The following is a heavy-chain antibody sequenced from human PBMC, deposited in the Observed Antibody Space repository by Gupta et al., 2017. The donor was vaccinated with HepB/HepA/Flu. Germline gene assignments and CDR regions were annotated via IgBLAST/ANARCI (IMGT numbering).Heavy chain of an antibody. Sequence: EVQLLESGGGLVQPGESLRLSCAASGFTFAGYVMHWVRQAPGKGLEWVSTMTGDGGKTGDADAVKGRLKIYRDKAKSKLLLQMNRRRDEDTGVYYCTRRGGEVWGDSDSWGQGTLVSVSS. V-gene: IGHV3-23*01. CDR3: TRRGGEVWGDSDS. D-gene: IGHD3-16*01. CDR1: GFTFAGYV. J-gene: IGHJ4*02. CDR2: MTGDGGKT.